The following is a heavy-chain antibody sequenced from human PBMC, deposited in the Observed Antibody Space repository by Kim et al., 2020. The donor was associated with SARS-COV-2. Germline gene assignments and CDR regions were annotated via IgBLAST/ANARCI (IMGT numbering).Heavy chain of an antibody. CDR2: MSSSGNTI. D-gene: IGHD1-26*01. V-gene: IGHV3-48*04. CDR3: ARHSGSSYYFDF. J-gene: IGHJ4*02. CDR1: GFTFSAYG. Sequence: GGSLRLSCAASGFTFSAYGMNWVRQAPGKGLEWVSYMSSSGNTIYYADSVKGRFTIFRDNAKISLYLQMNILRAEDTAVYYCARHSGSSYYFDFWGQG.